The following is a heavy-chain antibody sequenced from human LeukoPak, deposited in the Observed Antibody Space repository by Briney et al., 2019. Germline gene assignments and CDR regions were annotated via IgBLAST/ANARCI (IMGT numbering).Heavy chain of an antibody. CDR3: ARGHCSGGSCYSVDY. CDR2: ISSSSSYI. D-gene: IGHD2-15*01. CDR1: GFTFSSYS. J-gene: IGHJ4*02. Sequence: PGGSLRLSCAASGFTFSSYSMNWVRQAPGKGLEWVSSISSSSSYIYYADSVKGRFTISRDNAKNSLYLQMNSLRAEDTAVYCCARGHCSGGSCYSVDYWGQGTLVTVSS. V-gene: IGHV3-21*01.